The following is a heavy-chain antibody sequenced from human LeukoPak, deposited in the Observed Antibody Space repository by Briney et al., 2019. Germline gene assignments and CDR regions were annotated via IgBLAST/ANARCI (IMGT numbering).Heavy chain of an antibody. CDR1: GGYMNSYY. J-gene: IGHJ6*04. CDR2: IYYSGST. V-gene: IGHV4-59*01. D-gene: IGHD2-2*01. Sequence: SETLSLTCTVSGGYMNSYYWSWIRQPPGKGLEWIAYIYYSGSTNSNPSLKSRVTISVDTSKNQFSLILSSVTAADTAVYYCARAKFYCSSTREDCHYYGMDVWGKGTTVTVSS. CDR3: ARAKFYCSSTREDCHYYGMDV.